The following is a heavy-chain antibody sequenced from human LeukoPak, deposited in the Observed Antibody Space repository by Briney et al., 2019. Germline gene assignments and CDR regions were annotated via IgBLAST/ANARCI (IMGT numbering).Heavy chain of an antibody. V-gene: IGHV1-2*02. CDR1: GYTFTGNY. D-gene: IGHD1-26*01. Sequence: ASVKVSCKDSGYTFTGNYRHWVRQAPGQGLEWRGWVIPNSGATNYAQNFQGRVTMTRDTSISTAYMELNRLTSDDTAVYYCARQLGATSRDYWGQGTLVTVSS. CDR2: VIPNSGAT. J-gene: IGHJ4*02. CDR3: ARQLGATSRDY.